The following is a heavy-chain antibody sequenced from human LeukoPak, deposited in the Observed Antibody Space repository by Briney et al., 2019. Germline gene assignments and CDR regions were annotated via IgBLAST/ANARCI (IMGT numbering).Heavy chain of an antibody. CDR2: IYYNGSP. CDR3: GRVRTGNSGSPEYFED. D-gene: IGHD5-12*01. J-gene: IGHJ1*01. CDR1: GGSISSYY. Sequence: SETLSLTCTVSGGSISSYYWSWIRQSPGKGLEWIGYIYYNGSPNYNPSLKSRVTISIDTSKNQLSLRLNSVTAADTAVYYCGRVRTGNSGSPEYFEDWGQGTLVTVSS. V-gene: IGHV4-59*01.